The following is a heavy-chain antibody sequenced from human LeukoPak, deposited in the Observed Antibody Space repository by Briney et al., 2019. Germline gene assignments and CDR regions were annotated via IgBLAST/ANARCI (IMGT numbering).Heavy chain of an antibody. V-gene: IGHV4-59*02. D-gene: IGHD5-18*01. CDR1: GGSVSSYY. Sequence: SETLSLTCTVSGGSVSSYYWSRIRLPPGKGLEWIGYIYYTGATYYNPSLKSRVTISLDTSKYQFPLKLSSVTASDAAVYYCARAGYSYGTGYYFDYWGQGALVTVSS. CDR3: ARAGYSYGTGYYFDY. CDR2: IYYTGAT. J-gene: IGHJ4*02.